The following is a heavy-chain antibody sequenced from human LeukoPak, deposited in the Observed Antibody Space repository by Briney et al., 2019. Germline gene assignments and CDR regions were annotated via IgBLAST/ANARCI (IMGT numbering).Heavy chain of an antibody. D-gene: IGHD5-12*01. Sequence: GGSLRLSCAASGFTFSSYAMSWVRQAPGKGLEWVSVISGSDGGTYYADSVKGRFTISRDNARYSLYLQMNSLRDEDTAVYYCARGPGYGHYFDYWGQGALVTVSS. CDR1: GFTFSSYA. CDR3: ARGPGYGHYFDY. CDR2: ISGSDGGT. V-gene: IGHV3-23*01. J-gene: IGHJ4*02.